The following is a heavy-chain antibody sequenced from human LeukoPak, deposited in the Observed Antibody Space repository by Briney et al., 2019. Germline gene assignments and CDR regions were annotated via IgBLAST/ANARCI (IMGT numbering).Heavy chain of an antibody. CDR1: GGSFSGYY. V-gene: IGHV4-34*01. D-gene: IGHD6-13*01. J-gene: IGHJ4*02. Sequence: SETLSLTCAVYGGSFSGYYWSWIRQPPGKGLEWIGEINHSGSTNYNPSLKSRVTISVDTSKNQFSLKLSSVTAADTAVYYCARGGSSSWTTIFDFDYWGQGTLVTVSS. CDR3: ARGGSSSWTTIFDFDY. CDR2: INHSGST.